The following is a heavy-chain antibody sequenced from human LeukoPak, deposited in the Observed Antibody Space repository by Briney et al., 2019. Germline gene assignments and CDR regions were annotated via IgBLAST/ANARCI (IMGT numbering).Heavy chain of an antibody. Sequence: AGGSLRLSCAASGFTFSNAWMSWIRQAPGKGLEWVSYISSSSSYTNYADSVKGRFTISRDNAKNSLYLQMNSLRAEDTAVYYCARGHLDSSGYYPDYWGQGTLVTVSS. CDR2: ISSSSSYT. D-gene: IGHD3-22*01. V-gene: IGHV3-11*06. CDR3: ARGHLDSSGYYPDY. J-gene: IGHJ4*02. CDR1: GFTFSNAW.